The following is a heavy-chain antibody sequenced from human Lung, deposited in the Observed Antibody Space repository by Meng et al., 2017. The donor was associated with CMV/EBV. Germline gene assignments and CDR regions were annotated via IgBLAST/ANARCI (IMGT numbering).Heavy chain of an antibody. CDR2: TSYDGTDK. Sequence: GGSXRLXXAASGFTFSNYAMHWVRQAPGRGLEWVAVTSYDGTDKYYADAVKGRVTISSDKSKNTLILEMNRLKIEDTAVFYCARQDGLKMGGPFFDYWGQGAXVTVSS. CDR3: ARQDGLKMGGPFFDY. D-gene: IGHD3-16*01. V-gene: IGHV3-30-3*01. CDR1: GFTFSNYA. J-gene: IGHJ4*02.